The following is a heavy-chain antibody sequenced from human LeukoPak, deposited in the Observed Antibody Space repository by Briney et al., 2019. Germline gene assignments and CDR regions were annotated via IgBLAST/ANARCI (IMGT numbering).Heavy chain of an antibody. D-gene: IGHD4-17*01. CDR2: ISAYNGNT. CDR3: ARGRTVTTRPLN. J-gene: IGHJ4*02. Sequence: ASVTVSFTASGYTFTSYGISWVRQAPGQGLEWMGWISAYNGNTNYAQKLQGRVTMTTDTSTGTAYMELRSLRSDDTAVYYCARGRTVTTRPLNWGQGTLVTASS. CDR1: GYTFTSYG. V-gene: IGHV1-18*01.